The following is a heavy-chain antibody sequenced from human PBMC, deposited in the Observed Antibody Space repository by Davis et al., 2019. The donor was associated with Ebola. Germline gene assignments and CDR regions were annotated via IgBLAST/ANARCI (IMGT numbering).Heavy chain of an antibody. Sequence: GESLKISCAASGFTFSNHWMHWVRQPPGKGLEWVSHVTSDGLTKSYAASVEGRFTISRDTTKNSLNLQMNSLRAEDTAMYFCARGPHGDYFDHWGQGSLLTVSS. CDR3: ARGPHGDYFDH. CDR2: VTSDGLTK. J-gene: IGHJ4*02. CDR1: GFTFSNHW. V-gene: IGHV3-74*01.